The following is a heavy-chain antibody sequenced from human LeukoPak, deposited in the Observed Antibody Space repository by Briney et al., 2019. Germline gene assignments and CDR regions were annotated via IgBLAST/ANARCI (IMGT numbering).Heavy chain of an antibody. J-gene: IGHJ4*02. CDR2: IKLTGEGWTT. CDR1: GFKFSDAW. Sequence: GGSLRLSCAASGFKFSDAWMTWVRQAPGKGLEWVGRIKLTGEGWTTDFAALVKGRFTISRDDSKNTAYLQMNSLKTEDTAVYYCTSIAARPGVDYWGQGTLVTVSS. D-gene: IGHD6-6*01. CDR3: TSIAARPGVDY. V-gene: IGHV3-15*01.